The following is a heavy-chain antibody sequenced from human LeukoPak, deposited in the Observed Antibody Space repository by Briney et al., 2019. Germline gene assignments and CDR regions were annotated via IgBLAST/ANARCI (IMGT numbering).Heavy chain of an antibody. J-gene: IGHJ6*02. CDR2: ISYDGSNK. V-gene: IGHV3-30-3*01. CDR1: GYTFTIYA. D-gene: IGHD3-3*01. Sequence: SCTASGYTFTIYAMHWVRQAPGKGLEWVAVISYDGSNKYYADSVKGRFTISRDNSKNTLYLQMNSLRAEDTAVYYCARSQTNSSGSYYYYGMDVWGQGTTVTVSS. CDR3: ARSQTNSSGSYYYYGMDV.